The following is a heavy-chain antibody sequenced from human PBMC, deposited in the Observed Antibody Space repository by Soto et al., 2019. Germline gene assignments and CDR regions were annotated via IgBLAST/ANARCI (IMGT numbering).Heavy chain of an antibody. D-gene: IGHD3-10*01. CDR2: ISYDGSNK. V-gene: IGHV3-30-3*01. J-gene: IGHJ6*02. Sequence: QVQLVESGGGVVQPGRSLRLSCAASGFTFSSYAMHWVRQAPGKGLEWVAVISYDGSNKYYADSVKGRFTISRDNSKNTLYLQMNSLRAEDTAVYYCARDREVGMDVWGQGTTVTVSS. CDR1: GFTFSSYA. CDR3: ARDREVGMDV.